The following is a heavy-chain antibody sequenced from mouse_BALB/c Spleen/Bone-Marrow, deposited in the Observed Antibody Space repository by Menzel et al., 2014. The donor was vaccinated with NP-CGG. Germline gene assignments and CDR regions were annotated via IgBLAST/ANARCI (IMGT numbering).Heavy chain of an antibody. J-gene: IGHJ2*01. V-gene: IGHV2-9*02. Sequence: QVHVKQSGPGLVAPSQSLSITCTVSGFSLTSYGVHWVRQPPGKGLEWLGVIWAGGSTDYNSALMSRLSISKDNSKSQVFLKMNSLQTDDTAMYYCARDYYGSSYFDYWGQGTTLTVSS. D-gene: IGHD1-1*01. CDR2: IWAGGST. CDR3: ARDYYGSSYFDY. CDR1: GFSLTSYG.